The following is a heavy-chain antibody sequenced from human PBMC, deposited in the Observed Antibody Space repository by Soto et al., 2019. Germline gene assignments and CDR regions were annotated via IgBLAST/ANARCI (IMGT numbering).Heavy chain of an antibody. CDR3: ARSIVVVTALDY. V-gene: IGHV1-3*05. J-gene: IGHJ4*02. D-gene: IGHD2-21*02. CDR2: INAGNGNT. Sequence: QVQLVQSGAEEKKPGASVKVSCKASGYTFTSYAMHWVRQAPGQRLEWMGWINAGNGNTKYSQKFQGRVTITRDTSASTAYMERSSLRSEGTAVYYCARSIVVVTALDYWGQRTLVTVSS. CDR1: GYTFTSYA.